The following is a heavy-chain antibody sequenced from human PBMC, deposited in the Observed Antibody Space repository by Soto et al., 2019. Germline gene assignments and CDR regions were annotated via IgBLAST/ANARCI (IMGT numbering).Heavy chain of an antibody. Sequence: SETLSLTCAVYGGPFSGYYWSWIRQPPGKGLGWIGEINHSGSTNYNPSLKSRVTISVDTSKNQFSLKLSSVTAADTAVYYCAREREPLYGDSTMYYFDYWGQGTLVTVSS. CDR1: GGPFSGYY. J-gene: IGHJ4*02. CDR3: AREREPLYGDSTMYYFDY. V-gene: IGHV4-34*01. CDR2: INHSGST. D-gene: IGHD4-17*01.